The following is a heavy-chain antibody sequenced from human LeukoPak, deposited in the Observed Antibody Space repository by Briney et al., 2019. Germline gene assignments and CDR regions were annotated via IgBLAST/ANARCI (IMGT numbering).Heavy chain of an antibody. CDR3: AKDGSSQRSNWFDP. CDR1: GFTFDDYA. D-gene: IGHD6-13*01. CDR2: ISGDGGST. V-gene: IGHV3-43*02. Sequence: GGSLRLSCAASGFTFDDYAMHWVRQAPGKGLECVSLISGDGGSTYYADSVKGRFTISRDNSKNSLYLQMNSLRTEDTALYYCAKDGSSQRSNWFDPWGQGTLVTVSS. J-gene: IGHJ5*02.